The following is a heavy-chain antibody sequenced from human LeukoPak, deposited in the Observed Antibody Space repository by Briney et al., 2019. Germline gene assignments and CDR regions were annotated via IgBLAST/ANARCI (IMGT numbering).Heavy chain of an antibody. CDR1: GYSFTSYW. D-gene: IGHD3-10*01. J-gene: IGHJ5*02. Sequence: PGESLKISCKVSGYSFTSYWSGWVRQMPGKGLEWMGIIYPGDSDTRYSPSFQGPSPLSADKSISTAYLEWSSLKASDPAMYYCGRVLWTENNWLDPWGKETLVTVSS. CDR2: IYPGDSDT. CDR3: GRVLWTENNWLDP. V-gene: IGHV5-51*01.